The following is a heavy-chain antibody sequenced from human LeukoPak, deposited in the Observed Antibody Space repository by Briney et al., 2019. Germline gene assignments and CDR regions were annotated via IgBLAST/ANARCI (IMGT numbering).Heavy chain of an antibody. Sequence: TGGSLRLSCAASGLTFSSYWMHWVRQAPGKGLVWVSRINSDGSSTSYADSVKGRFTISRDNAKNTLYLQMNSLRAEDTAVYYCARGYCSSTSCPKAYYFDYWGQGTLVTVSS. CDR3: ARGYCSSTSCPKAYYFDY. V-gene: IGHV3-74*01. D-gene: IGHD2-2*01. CDR1: GLTFSSYW. J-gene: IGHJ4*02. CDR2: INSDGSST.